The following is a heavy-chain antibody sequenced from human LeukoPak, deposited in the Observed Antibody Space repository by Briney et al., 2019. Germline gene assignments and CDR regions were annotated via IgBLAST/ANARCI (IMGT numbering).Heavy chain of an antibody. CDR3: ARVRISSRSYAFDI. V-gene: IGHV7-4-1*02. D-gene: IGHD3-3*02. Sequence: ASVKVSCKASGYTFTTYTMNWVRQAPGQGLEWMGWINTNTGNPTYAQGFTGRFVFSLDTSVSTAYLQISSLKAEDTAVYYCARVRISSRSYAFDIWGQGTMVTVSS. CDR1: GYTFTTYT. CDR2: INTNTGNP. J-gene: IGHJ3*02.